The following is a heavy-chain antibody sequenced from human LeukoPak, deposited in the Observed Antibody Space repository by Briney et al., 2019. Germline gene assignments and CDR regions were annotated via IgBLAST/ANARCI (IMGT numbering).Heavy chain of an antibody. CDR2: ISGSGGST. J-gene: IGHJ6*02. Sequence: GGSLRLSCAASGFTFSSYAMSWVRQAPGKGLEWVSAISGSGGSTYYADSVKGRFTISSDNSKSTLYLQMNSLRPEDTAVYYCARGRGNRDYYYNYGMDLWGQGTTVTVSS. CDR3: ARGRGNRDYYYNYGMDL. CDR1: GFTFSSYA. V-gene: IGHV3-23*01. D-gene: IGHD1-14*01.